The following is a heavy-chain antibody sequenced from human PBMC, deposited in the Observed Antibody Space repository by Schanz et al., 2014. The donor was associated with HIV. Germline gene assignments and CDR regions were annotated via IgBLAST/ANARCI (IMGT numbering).Heavy chain of an antibody. Sequence: EVQLVESGGGLVQPGGSLTLSCAASGFSFSDYWMHWVRQVPGKGLLWVSRMNNDVSSRLYADSVKGRFTISRDNAKNTLDLQMNSLRDEDTAVYYCARRSSDGGYYDNWGQGTLVTVSS. V-gene: IGHV3-74*01. CDR3: ARRSSDGGYYDN. D-gene: IGHD2-15*01. J-gene: IGHJ4*02. CDR2: MNNDVSSR. CDR1: GFSFSDYW.